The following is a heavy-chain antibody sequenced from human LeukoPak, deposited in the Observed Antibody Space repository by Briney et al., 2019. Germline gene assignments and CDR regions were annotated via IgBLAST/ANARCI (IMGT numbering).Heavy chain of an antibody. Sequence: GGSLRLSCAASGFTFSSDYMSWVRQAPGKGLEWVSSFGTRSTSIYHAGSVKGQFAISRDNAKNSLYLQMNSLRAEDTALYYCAREVSEGFDFWGQGTLVTVSS. CDR2: FGTRSTSI. CDR3: AREVSEGFDF. J-gene: IGHJ4*02. CDR1: GFTFSSDY. V-gene: IGHV3-21*01. D-gene: IGHD3-22*01.